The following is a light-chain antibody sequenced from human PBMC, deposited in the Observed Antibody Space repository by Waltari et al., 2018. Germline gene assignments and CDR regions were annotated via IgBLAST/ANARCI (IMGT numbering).Light chain of an antibody. CDR3: AIWDDGVI. CDR1: NSNIANTY. CDR2: RNN. J-gene: IGLJ2*01. V-gene: IGLV1-47*01. Sequence: QSVLNQPPSVSGTPGQTVTISCSGSNSNIANTYVYWYQQLPGMAPKLLIYRNNQRPSGVPDRFSGSKSGTTASLAISGLRSEEEAHYSCAIWDDGVIFGGGTKLTVL.